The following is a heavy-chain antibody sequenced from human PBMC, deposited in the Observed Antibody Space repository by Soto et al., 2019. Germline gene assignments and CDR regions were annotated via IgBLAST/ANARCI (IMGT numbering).Heavy chain of an antibody. CDR1: GFTFSSYG. Sequence: QVQLVESGGGVVQPGRSLRLSCAASGFTFSSYGMHWVRQAPGKGLEWVAVISYDGSNKYYADSVKGRFTISRDNSKNTLYLQMHSLRAEDTAVDYCAKEVWSGPMDVWGQGTTVSVSS. CDR3: AKEVWSGPMDV. V-gene: IGHV3-30*18. J-gene: IGHJ6*02. CDR2: ISYDGSNK. D-gene: IGHD3-3*01.